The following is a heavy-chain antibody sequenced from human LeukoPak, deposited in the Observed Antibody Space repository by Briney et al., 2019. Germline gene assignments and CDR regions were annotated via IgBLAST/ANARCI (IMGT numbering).Heavy chain of an antibody. Sequence: GKSLRLSCAASGFTFSSCGMHWVRQAPRKGLEWVAVIWYDGSNKYYSNSVKGRFTISRDNSKNTLYLQMNSLRAEDTAVYYCARDQAESSGFDYWGQGTLVTVSS. CDR2: IWYDGSNK. D-gene: IGHD6-6*01. J-gene: IGHJ4*02. V-gene: IGHV3-33*01. CDR3: ARDQAESSGFDY. CDR1: GFTFSSCG.